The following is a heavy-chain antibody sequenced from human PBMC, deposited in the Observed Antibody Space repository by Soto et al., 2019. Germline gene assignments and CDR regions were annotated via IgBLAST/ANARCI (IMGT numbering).Heavy chain of an antibody. Sequence: QVQLVESGGGVVQPGRSLRLSCAASGFTFSSYAMHWVRQAPGKGLEWVAVISYDGSNKYYADSVKGRFTISRDNSKNALSLQMNSVRAEDTAVYYCARDLGGAIDYWGQGTRVTVSS. V-gene: IGHV3-30-3*01. CDR1: GFTFSSYA. D-gene: IGHD3-16*01. CDR2: ISYDGSNK. CDR3: ARDLGGAIDY. J-gene: IGHJ4*02.